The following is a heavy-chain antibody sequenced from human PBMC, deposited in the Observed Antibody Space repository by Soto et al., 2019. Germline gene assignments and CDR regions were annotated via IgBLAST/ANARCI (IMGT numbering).Heavy chain of an antibody. Sequence: LRLSCAASGFTFDDFAMHWVRQAPGKGLEWVSGINWNSGDTDYADSVRGRFTISRDNAKNALYLQMNSLRAEDAAFYYCVKDIGASGAYWYFDLWGRGTLVTVSS. J-gene: IGHJ2*01. CDR2: INWNSGDT. CDR1: GFTFDDFA. V-gene: IGHV3-9*01. CDR3: VKDIGASGAYWYFDL. D-gene: IGHD2-8*02.